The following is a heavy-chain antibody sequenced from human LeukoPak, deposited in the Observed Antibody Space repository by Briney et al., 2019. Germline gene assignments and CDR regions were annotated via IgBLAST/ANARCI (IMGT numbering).Heavy chain of an antibody. Sequence: PGGYLRLACAAAELTFSGYSMGWVRQAPGRGRDSISAISGSAGSTYYADSVKGRFTISRDNSKNSLYLQMNSLRAEDTAVYYCAKLRDFYDSTGYSRFPYWGQGTLVTVSS. CDR2: ISGSAGST. CDR1: ELTFSGYS. D-gene: IGHD3-22*01. V-gene: IGHV3-23*01. CDR3: AKLRDFYDSTGYSRFPY. J-gene: IGHJ4*02.